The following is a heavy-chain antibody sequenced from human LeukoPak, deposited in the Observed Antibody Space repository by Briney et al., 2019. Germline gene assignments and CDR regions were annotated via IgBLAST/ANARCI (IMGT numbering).Heavy chain of an antibody. CDR1: GFTVSSNY. Sequence: GGSLRLSCAASGFTVSSNYMSWVRQAPGKGLEWVSVIYSGGSTYYADSVKGRFTISRDNSKNTLYLQMNSLRAEDTAVYYCASISSSWYVPNDYCGQGTLVTVSS. CDR3: ASISSSWYVPNDY. V-gene: IGHV3-66*02. CDR2: IYSGGST. J-gene: IGHJ4*02. D-gene: IGHD6-13*01.